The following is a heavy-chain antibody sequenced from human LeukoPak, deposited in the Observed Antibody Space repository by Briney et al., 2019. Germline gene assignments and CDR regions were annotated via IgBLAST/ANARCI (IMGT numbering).Heavy chain of an antibody. D-gene: IGHD3-10*01. Sequence: GGSLRPSCAASGFTFSSYAMHWVRQAPGKGLEYVSAISSNGGSTYYANSVKGRFTISRDNSKNTLYLQMGSLRAEDMAVYYCARVIPSDGVFDYWGQGTLVTVSS. CDR1: GFTFSSYA. J-gene: IGHJ4*02. CDR3: ARVIPSDGVFDY. CDR2: ISSNGGST. V-gene: IGHV3-64*01.